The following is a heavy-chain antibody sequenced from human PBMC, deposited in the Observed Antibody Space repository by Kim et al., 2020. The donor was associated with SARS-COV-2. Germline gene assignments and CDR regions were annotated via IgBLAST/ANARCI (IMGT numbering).Heavy chain of an antibody. CDR2: ISYDGSNK. D-gene: IGHD1-26*01. V-gene: IGHV3-30*18. CDR1: GFTFNTYG. J-gene: IGHJ4*02. Sequence: GGSLRLSCAASGFTFNTYGMHWVRLAPGKGLEWVSDISYDGSNKYYADSVKGRFTISRDNSKNTLYLQMNSLRIEDTAVYYCAKSFSGSYFGYDYWGQGTLVTVSS. CDR3: AKSFSGSYFGYDY.